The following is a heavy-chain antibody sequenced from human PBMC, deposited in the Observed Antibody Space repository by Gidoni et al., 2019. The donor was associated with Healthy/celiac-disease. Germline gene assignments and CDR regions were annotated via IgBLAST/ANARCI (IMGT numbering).Heavy chain of an antibody. J-gene: IGHJ6*02. V-gene: IGHV1-46*03. CDR3: ARGGQGLLYRDYYYYYGMDV. CDR1: GYPFTSYY. Sequence: QVQLVQSGAEVKKPGASVKVSCKASGYPFTSYYMHWVRQAPGQGLEWMGIINPSGGSTSYAQKFQGRVTMTRDTSTSTVYMELSSLRSEDTAVYYCARGGQGLLYRDYYYYYGMDVWGQGTTVTVSS. D-gene: IGHD3-3*01. CDR2: INPSGGST.